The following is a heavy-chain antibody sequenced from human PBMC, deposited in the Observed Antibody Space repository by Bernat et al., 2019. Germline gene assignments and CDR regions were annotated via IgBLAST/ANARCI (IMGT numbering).Heavy chain of an antibody. J-gene: IGHJ4*02. D-gene: IGHD2-2*01. Sequence: EVQPAESGGGLVQPGGSLRLSCAASGFTFSNYWMHWVRQAPGKGLVWVSRIKSDGSSTSYADSVKGRFTVSRDNAKNTLDLQMNSLRAEDTAVYYCESLCNSFSSYDYWGAGILVSDAS. V-gene: IGHV3-74*01. CDR1: GFTFSNYW. CDR2: IKSDGSST. CDR3: ESLCNSFSSYDY.